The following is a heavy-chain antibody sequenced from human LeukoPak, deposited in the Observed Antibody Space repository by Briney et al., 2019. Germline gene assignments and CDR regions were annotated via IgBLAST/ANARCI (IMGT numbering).Heavy chain of an antibody. J-gene: IGHJ4*02. CDR1: GFTFSSYG. CDR2: IRYDGSNK. V-gene: IGHV3-30*02. D-gene: IGHD2-2*01. Sequence: GGSLRLSCAASGFTFSSYGMHWVRQAPGKGLEWVAFIRYDGSNKYYADSVKGRFTISRDNSENTLYLQMNSLRAEDTAVYYCAKSKIEYQLLPDYWGQGTLVTVSS. CDR3: AKSKIEYQLLPDY.